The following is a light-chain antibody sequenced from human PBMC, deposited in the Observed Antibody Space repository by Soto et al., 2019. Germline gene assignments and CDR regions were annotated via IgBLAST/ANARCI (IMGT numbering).Light chain of an antibody. V-gene: IGLV1-44*01. Sequence: QSFLPQPPSASGTPGQRVTISCSGGTSNIGTNTVNWYQQLPGTAPKLLIYNTNQRPAGVPDRFSGSKSGTSASLAISGLRSEDEASYFCATWYDSLSVLFGRGTKLTVL. CDR1: TSNIGTNT. CDR3: ATWYDSLSVL. CDR2: NTN. J-gene: IGLJ3*02.